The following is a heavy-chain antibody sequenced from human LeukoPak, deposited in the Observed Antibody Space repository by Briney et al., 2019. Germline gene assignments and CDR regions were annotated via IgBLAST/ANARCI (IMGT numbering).Heavy chain of an antibody. Sequence: ASVKGSCKASGYTFTSYAIHWVRQAPGQRLEWMGWINAGNGNTKYSQKFQGRVTITRDTSASTAYMEMSSLRSEDTAVYYCARGGSGNLPYYFDHWGQGTLVTVSS. CDR1: GYTFTSYA. J-gene: IGHJ4*02. CDR2: INAGNGNT. V-gene: IGHV1-3*01. CDR3: ARGGSGNLPYYFDH. D-gene: IGHD1-1*01.